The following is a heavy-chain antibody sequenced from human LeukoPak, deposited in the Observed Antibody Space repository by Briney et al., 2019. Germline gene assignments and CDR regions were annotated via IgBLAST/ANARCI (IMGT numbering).Heavy chain of an antibody. D-gene: IGHD5-24*01. Sequence: TGGSLTLSCAASGFTFDDYATHWVRQAPGKGLEWVSLISGDGGSTYYADPVKGRFTISRDNSKNSLYLQMNSLRTEDTALYYCAKGADPLQFDFGVFLYYYYYYMDVWGKGTTVTVSS. CDR1: GFTFDDYA. V-gene: IGHV3-43*02. CDR2: ISGDGGST. J-gene: IGHJ6*03. CDR3: AKGADPLQFDFGVFLYYYYYYMDV.